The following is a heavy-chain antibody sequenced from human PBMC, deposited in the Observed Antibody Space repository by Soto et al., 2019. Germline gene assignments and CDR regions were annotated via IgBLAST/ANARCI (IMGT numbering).Heavy chain of an antibody. CDR2: IYYSGST. Sequence: PSETLSLTCTVSGGSISSYYWSWIRQPPGKGLEWIGYIYYSGSTNYNPSLKSRVTISVDTSKNQFSLKLSSVTAADTAVYYCARGVLGSITGTTYNWFDPWGQGTLVTVSS. D-gene: IGHD1-7*01. V-gene: IGHV4-59*01. J-gene: IGHJ5*02. CDR1: GGSISSYY. CDR3: ARGVLGSITGTTYNWFDP.